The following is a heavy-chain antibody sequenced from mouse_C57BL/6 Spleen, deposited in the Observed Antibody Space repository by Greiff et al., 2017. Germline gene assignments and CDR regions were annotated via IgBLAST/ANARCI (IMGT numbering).Heavy chain of an antibody. V-gene: IGHV1-64*01. CDR3: ARGILADGYYFDY. J-gene: IGHJ2*01. CDR1: GYTFTSYW. Sequence: VQLQQPGAELVKPGASVKLSCKASGYTFTSYWMHWVKQRPGQGLEWIGMIHPNSGSTNYNEKFKSKATLTVDKSSSTAYMQLSSLTSEDSAVYYCARGILADGYYFDYWGQGTTLTVSS. D-gene: IGHD2-3*01. CDR2: IHPNSGST.